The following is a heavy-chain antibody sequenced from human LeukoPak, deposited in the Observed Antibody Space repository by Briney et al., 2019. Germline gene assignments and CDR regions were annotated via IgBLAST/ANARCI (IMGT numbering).Heavy chain of an antibody. CDR2: INSDGSST. CDR3: ARALRIYYYFDY. V-gene: IGHV3-74*01. Sequence: GGSLRLSCAASGFIFSSYWMHWVRQAPGKGLVWVSRINSDGSSTSYADSVKGRFTISRDNSKNTLYLQMNSLRAEDTAVYYCARALRIYYYFDYWGQGTLVTVSS. J-gene: IGHJ4*02. D-gene: IGHD1-26*01. CDR1: GFIFSSYW.